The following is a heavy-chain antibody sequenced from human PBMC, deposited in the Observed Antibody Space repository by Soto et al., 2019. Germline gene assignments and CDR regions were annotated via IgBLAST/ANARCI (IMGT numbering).Heavy chain of an antibody. CDR2: ISSSSSYI. J-gene: IGHJ4*02. CDR3: ARGYCSGGSCYWAPATFDS. Sequence: EVQLVESGGGLVKPGGSLRLSCAASGFTFSSYSMNWVRQAPGKGLEWVSSISSSSSYIYYADSVKGRFTISRDNAKNSLYLQMNSLRAEDTAVYYCARGYCSGGSCYWAPATFDSWGQGTLVTVSS. V-gene: IGHV3-21*01. D-gene: IGHD2-15*01. CDR1: GFTFSSYS.